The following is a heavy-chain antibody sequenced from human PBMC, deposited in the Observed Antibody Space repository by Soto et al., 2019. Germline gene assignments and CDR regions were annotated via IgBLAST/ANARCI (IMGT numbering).Heavy chain of an antibody. CDR1: GGSISSYY. D-gene: IGHD2-2*01. Sequence: SETLSLTCTVSGGSISSYYWSWIRQPPGEGLEWIGYIYYSGSTNYNPSLKSRVTISVDTSKNQFSLKLSSVTAADTAVYYCARAVVVPAARGTNWFDPWGQGTLVTVSS. CDR3: ARAVVVPAARGTNWFDP. CDR2: IYYSGST. V-gene: IGHV4-59*01. J-gene: IGHJ5*02.